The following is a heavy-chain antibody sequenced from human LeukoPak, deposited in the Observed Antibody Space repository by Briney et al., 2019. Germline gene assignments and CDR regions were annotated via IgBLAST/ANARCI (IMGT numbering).Heavy chain of an antibody. Sequence: SETLSLTCAVSGGSISSGGYSWSWIRQPPGKGLEWIGYIYHSGSTYYNPSLKSRVTISVDRSKNQFSLKLSSVTAADTAVYYCARVGGSDYDSSGYYFDYWGQGTLVTVSS. D-gene: IGHD3-22*01. V-gene: IGHV4-30-2*01. CDR2: IYHSGST. CDR1: GGSISSGGYS. J-gene: IGHJ4*02. CDR3: ARVGGSDYDSSGYYFDY.